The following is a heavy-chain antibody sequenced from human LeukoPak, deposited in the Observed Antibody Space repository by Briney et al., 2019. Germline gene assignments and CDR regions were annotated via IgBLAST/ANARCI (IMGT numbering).Heavy chain of an antibody. D-gene: IGHD3-10*01. CDR1: GGSISSGGYY. Sequence: SETLSLTCTVSGGSISSGGYYWSWIRQHPGKGLEWIGYIYYSGSTYYNPSLKSRVTISVDTSKNQFSLKLSSVTAADTAVYYCASGRESYGSGSYIWFDPWGQGTLVTVSS. CDR3: ASGRESYGSGSYIWFDP. CDR2: IYYSGST. V-gene: IGHV4-31*03. J-gene: IGHJ5*02.